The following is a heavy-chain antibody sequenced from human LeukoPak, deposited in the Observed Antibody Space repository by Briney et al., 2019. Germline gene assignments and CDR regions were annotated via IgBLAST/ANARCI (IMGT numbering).Heavy chain of an antibody. Sequence: GGSLTLSCAASGFTFSSYAMSWVRQAPGKGLEWVSAISGSGGSTYYEDYVKGRFTIARDNCKNTLYLQMNSLRAEDTAVYYCAKDPVVSHYFDYWGQGTLVTVSS. D-gene: IGHD6-6*01. CDR3: AKDPVVSHYFDY. J-gene: IGHJ4*02. CDR1: GFTFSSYA. CDR2: ISGSGGST. V-gene: IGHV3-23*01.